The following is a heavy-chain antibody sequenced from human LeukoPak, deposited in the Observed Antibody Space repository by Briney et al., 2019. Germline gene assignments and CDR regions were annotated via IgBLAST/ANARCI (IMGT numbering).Heavy chain of an antibody. CDR1: GFTFSNYW. D-gene: IGHD6-13*01. CDR3: AREISSWYRTEGRFDP. V-gene: IGHV3-7*01. J-gene: IGHJ5*02. Sequence: GGPLLLSCAASGFTFSNYWMSWVRRAPGKGLEWVANIKQDGSEKYYVDSVNGRFTISRDNAKNSLYLQMNSLRGEDTAVYYCAREISSWYRTEGRFDPWGQGTLVTVSS. CDR2: IKQDGSEK.